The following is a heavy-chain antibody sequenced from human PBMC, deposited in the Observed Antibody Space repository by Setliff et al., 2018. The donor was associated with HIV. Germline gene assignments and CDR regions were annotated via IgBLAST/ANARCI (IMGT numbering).Heavy chain of an antibody. CDR1: GGSISIDDYY. CDR3: ARDWGGGYYDRNGYVDY. D-gene: IGHD3-3*01. Sequence: SETLSLTCSASGGSISIDDYYWSWFRQSPGKGLEWIGYIHFSGSTYYNPSLKSRITISSDRSKNQFSLRLSSVTASDTAVYYCARDWGGGYYDRNGYVDYWGQGILVTVSS. CDR2: IHFSGST. J-gene: IGHJ4*02. V-gene: IGHV4-30-4*08.